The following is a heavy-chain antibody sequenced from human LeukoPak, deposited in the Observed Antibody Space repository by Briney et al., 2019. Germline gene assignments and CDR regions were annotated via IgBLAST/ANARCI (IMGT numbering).Heavy chain of an antibody. CDR1: GGSISSGTDY. CDR2: IYYSGTT. CDR3: AKAPIAATGSGDWLDP. D-gene: IGHD6-13*01. V-gene: IGHV4-31*03. J-gene: IGHJ5*02. Sequence: SETLSLTCTVSGGSISSGTDYWSWLRQHPGEGLEWIGYIYYSGTTYYNPSLRSRVTISIDTSKNQFSLKLTSVTAADTAVYFCAKAPIAATGSGDWLDPWGQGTLVTVSA.